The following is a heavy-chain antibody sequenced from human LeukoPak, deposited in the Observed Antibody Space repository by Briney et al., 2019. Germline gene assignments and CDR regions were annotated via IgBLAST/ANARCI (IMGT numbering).Heavy chain of an antibody. CDR2: ISSSGSTI. V-gene: IGHV3-11*01. CDR1: GFTFSDYY. J-gene: IGHJ5*02. Sequence: SGGSLRLSCAASGFTFSDYYMSWIRQAPGKGLEWVSYISSSGSTIYYADSVKGRFTISRDNAKNSLYLQMNSLRAEDTAVYYCARDGVGATRANWFDPWGQGTLVTVSS. CDR3: ARDGVGATRANWFDP. D-gene: IGHD1-26*01.